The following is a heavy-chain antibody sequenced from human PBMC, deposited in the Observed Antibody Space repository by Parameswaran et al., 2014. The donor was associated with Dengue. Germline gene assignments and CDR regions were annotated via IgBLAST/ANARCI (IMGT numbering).Heavy chain of an antibody. J-gene: IGHJ3*02. V-gene: IGHV4-4*02. Sequence: RWIRQPPGKGLEWIGEIYHSGTTNYNPSLKSRVTISVDKSKNQFSLKLSSVTAADTAVYYCARMIDSSGYYYVDAFDIWGQGTMVTVSS. CDR2: IYHSGTT. CDR3: ARMIDSSGYYYVDAFDI. D-gene: IGHD3-22*01.